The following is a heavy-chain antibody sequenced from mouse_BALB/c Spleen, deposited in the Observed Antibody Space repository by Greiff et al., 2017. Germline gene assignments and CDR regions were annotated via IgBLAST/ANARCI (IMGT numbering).Heavy chain of an antibody. J-gene: IGHJ3*01. CDR3: NSYYYGSSYCCAY. CDR2: IDPENGDT. Sequence: EVQLQQSGAELVRSGASVKLSCTASGFYINDYYMHWVKQRPEQGLEWIGWIDPENGDTEYAPKFQGKATMTADTSSNTAYLQLSSLTSEDTAVYYCNSYYYGSSYCCAYWGQGTLVTVSA. V-gene: IGHV14-4*02. D-gene: IGHD1-1*01. CDR1: GFYINDYY.